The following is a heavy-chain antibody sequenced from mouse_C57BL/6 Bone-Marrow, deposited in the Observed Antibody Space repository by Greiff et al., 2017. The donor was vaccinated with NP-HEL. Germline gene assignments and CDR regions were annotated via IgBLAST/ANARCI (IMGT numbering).Heavy chain of an antibody. CDR1: GYTFTSYG. Sequence: QVQLQQSGAELARPGASVKLSCKASGYTFTSYGISWVKQRTGQGLEWIGEIYPRRGNTYYNEKFKGKATLTADKSSSTAYMELRSLTSEDSAVYFCARFRWLLFFAYWGQGTLVTVSA. V-gene: IGHV1-81*01. J-gene: IGHJ3*01. D-gene: IGHD2-3*01. CDR2: IYPRRGNT. CDR3: ARFRWLLFFAY.